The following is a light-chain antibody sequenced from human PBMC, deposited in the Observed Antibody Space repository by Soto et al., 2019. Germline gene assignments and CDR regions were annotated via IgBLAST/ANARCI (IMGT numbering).Light chain of an antibody. CDR1: QDIRSS. V-gene: IGKV3D-11*01. J-gene: IGKJ5*01. CDR2: GAS. CDR3: QQRGDWPIT. Sequence: EIVMTQSPATLSVSPGERVTLSCRASQDIRSSLAWYQQKPGQAPRLLIYGASNRATGIPARFSGSGSGTDFTLTISSLEPEDFAVYYCQQRGDWPITFGQGTRLEIK.